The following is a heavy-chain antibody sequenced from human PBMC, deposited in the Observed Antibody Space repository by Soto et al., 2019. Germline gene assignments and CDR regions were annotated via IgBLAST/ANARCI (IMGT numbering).Heavy chain of an antibody. CDR1: GGSFSGYY. V-gene: IGHV4-34*01. D-gene: IGHD3-10*01. J-gene: IGHJ4*02. CDR2: INHSGST. CDR3: AREEGVLLWFGELSSRFDY. Sequence: QVQLQQWGAGLLKPSETLSLTCAVYGGSFSGYYWSWIRQPPGKGLEWIGEINHSGSTNYNPSLNSRVTISVDTSKNQFSLKLSSVTAADTAVYYCAREEGVLLWFGELSSRFDYWGQGTLVTVSS.